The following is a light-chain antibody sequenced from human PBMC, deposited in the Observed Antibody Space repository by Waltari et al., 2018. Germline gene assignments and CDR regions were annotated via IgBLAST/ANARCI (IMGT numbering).Light chain of an antibody. V-gene: IGKV3D-15*01. CDR3: QQNSNWLT. CDR1: QSVSSS. Sequence: EIVMTQSPATLSLSPGERATLSCRASQSVSSSLAWYQQKPGQAPRLLIYGASSRATGIPDRFSGRGSGTEFTLTISSLEPEDVAIYYCQQNSNWLTFGGGTKVEIK. CDR2: GAS. J-gene: IGKJ4*01.